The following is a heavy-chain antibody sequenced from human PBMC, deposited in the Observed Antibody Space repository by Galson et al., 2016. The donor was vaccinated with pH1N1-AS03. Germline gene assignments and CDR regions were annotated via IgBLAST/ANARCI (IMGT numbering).Heavy chain of an antibody. V-gene: IGHV2-70*11. CDR2: IECDDDK. CDR3: ARMRDYGDLRDAFDI. Sequence: ALVKPTQTLTLTCTFSGFSLRTSGMCVSWIRQPPGKALEWLARIECDDDKYYSTSLKTRLTRSKDTSKNQLVLTMTNMDPVDTTTYYCARMRDYGDLRDAFDIWGQGTMVTVSS. D-gene: IGHD4-17*01. J-gene: IGHJ3*02. CDR1: GFSLRTSGMC.